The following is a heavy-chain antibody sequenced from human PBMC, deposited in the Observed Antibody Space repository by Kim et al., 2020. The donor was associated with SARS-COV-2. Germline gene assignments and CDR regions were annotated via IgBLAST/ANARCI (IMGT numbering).Heavy chain of an antibody. CDR1: GFTFSNAW. Sequence: GGSLRLSCAASGFTFSNAWMTWVRQAPGKGLEWVGRIKSKTDGGTTDYAAPVKGKFTISRDDSKNTLYLQMNSLKTEDTAMYYCTTVFGGYWGLSYDYWGQGTLVTVSS. D-gene: IGHD2-21*02. CDR3: TTVFGGYWGLSYDY. V-gene: IGHV3-15*01. CDR2: IKSKTDGGTT. J-gene: IGHJ4*02.